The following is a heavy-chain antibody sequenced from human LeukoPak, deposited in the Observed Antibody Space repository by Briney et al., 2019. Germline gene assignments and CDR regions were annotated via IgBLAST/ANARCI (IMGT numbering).Heavy chain of an antibody. Sequence: SETLSLTCTVSGGSISSGDYYWSWIRQPPGKGLEWIGYIYYSGRTYYNPSLKSRVNISVDTTKNQFSLKLSSVTAADTAVYYCARVHYYGSGNYYNSFDYGGQGTLVTVST. CDR3: ARVHYYGSGNYYNSFDY. CDR2: IYYSGRT. J-gene: IGHJ4*02. D-gene: IGHD3-10*01. V-gene: IGHV4-30-4*08. CDR1: GGSISSGDYY.